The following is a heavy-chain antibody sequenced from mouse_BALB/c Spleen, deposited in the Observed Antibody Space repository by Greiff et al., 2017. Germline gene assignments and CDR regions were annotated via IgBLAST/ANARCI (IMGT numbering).Heavy chain of an antibody. Sequence: QVQLQQSGPGLVQPSQSLSITCTVSGFSLTSYGVHWVRQSPGKGLEWLGVIWSGGSTDYNAAFISRLSISKDNSKSQVFFKMNSLQADDTAIYYCARNPYYYGSSIYAMDYWGQGTSVTVSS. CDR2: IWSGGST. CDR3: ARNPYYYGSSIYAMDY. CDR1: GFSLTSYG. J-gene: IGHJ4*01. V-gene: IGHV2-4-1*01. D-gene: IGHD1-1*01.